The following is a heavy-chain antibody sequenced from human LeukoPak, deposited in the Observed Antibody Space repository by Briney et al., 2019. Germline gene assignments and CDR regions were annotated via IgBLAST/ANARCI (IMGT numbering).Heavy chain of an antibody. V-gene: IGHV4-38-2*02. CDR2: IYHSGST. J-gene: IGHJ4*02. Sequence: SETLSLTCAVSGYSISSGYYWGWIRQPPGKGLEWIGSIYHSGSTYYNPSLKSRVTISVDTSKNQFSLKLSSVTAADTAVYYYAREAVAGNNFDYWGQGTLVTVSS. CDR1: GYSISSGYY. CDR3: AREAVAGNNFDY. D-gene: IGHD6-19*01.